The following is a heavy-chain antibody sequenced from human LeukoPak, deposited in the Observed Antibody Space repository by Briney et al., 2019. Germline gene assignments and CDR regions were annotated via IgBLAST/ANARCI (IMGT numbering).Heavy chain of an antibody. CDR3: ARDLRWSSSWYGDPSTTEDY. D-gene: IGHD6-13*01. Sequence: ASVKVSCKASGYTFTGYYMHWVRQAPGQGLEWMGWINPNSGGTNYAQKFQGRVTMTRDTSISTAYMELSRLRSDDTAVYYCARDLRWSSSWYGDPSTTEDYWGQGTLVTVSS. CDR1: GYTFTGYY. CDR2: INPNSGGT. J-gene: IGHJ4*02. V-gene: IGHV1-2*02.